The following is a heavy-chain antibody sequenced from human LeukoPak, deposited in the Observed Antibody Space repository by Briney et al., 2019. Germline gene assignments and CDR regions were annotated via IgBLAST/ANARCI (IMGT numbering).Heavy chain of an antibody. J-gene: IGHJ4*02. CDR3: MSAHGY. CDR1: GFMFGNYW. V-gene: IGHV3-74*01. Sequence: GGSLRLSCAASGFMFGNYWMHWVRQAPGKGLVWISRINRDGSSIGYADSVKGRFTVSRDNGKNTVYLQMNSLRAEDTAVYYCMSAHGYWGQGTLVTVSS. CDR2: INRDGSSI.